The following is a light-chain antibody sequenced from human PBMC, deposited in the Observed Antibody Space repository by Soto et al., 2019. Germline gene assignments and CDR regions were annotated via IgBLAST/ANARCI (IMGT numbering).Light chain of an antibody. V-gene: IGKV3-20*01. Sequence: EIVLTQSPGILSLSPGDRATLSCRTSQSVSANYLAWYQQQKPGQAPRLLIYGASSRAPGVADRFSGSGSGTDFTLAISRLEPEDVVVYYCQHYGDSSWTFGQGTKVEI. CDR3: QHYGDSSWT. J-gene: IGKJ1*01. CDR2: GAS. CDR1: QSVSANY.